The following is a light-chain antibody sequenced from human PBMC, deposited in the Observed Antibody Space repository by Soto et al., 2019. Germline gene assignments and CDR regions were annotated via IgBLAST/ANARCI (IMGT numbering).Light chain of an antibody. CDR1: QSVSTH. CDR2: AAS. CDR3: QEYDNWPPGT. J-gene: IGKJ4*01. V-gene: IGKV3-15*01. Sequence: EVPMTQSPATLSVSPGERATLSCRASQSVSTHLAWYQQRPGQAPRLLIYAASTRATGIPARFSGSGSGTEFTLAISSLLSEDCGVYYCQEYDNWPPGTFGGGTKLEIK.